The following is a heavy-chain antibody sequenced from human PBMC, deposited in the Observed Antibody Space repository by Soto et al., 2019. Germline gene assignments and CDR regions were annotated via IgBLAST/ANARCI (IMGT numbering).Heavy chain of an antibody. CDR1: GGSISSSSYY. J-gene: IGHJ4*02. CDR2: IYYSGST. Sequence: XATLSLTCTVSGGSISSSSYYWGWIRQPPGKGLEWIGSIYYSGSTYYNPSLKSRVTISVDTSKNQFSLKLSSVTAADTAVYYCARQIGGYYFDYWGQRTLVTVSS. D-gene: IGHD3-10*01. CDR3: ARQIGGYYFDY. V-gene: IGHV4-39*01.